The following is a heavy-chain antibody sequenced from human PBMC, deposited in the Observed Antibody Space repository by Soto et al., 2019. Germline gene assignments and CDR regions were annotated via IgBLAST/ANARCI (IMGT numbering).Heavy chain of an antibody. D-gene: IGHD3-22*01. CDR1: GGSISTSSYY. CDR3: ARDYDSSGDY. CDR2: IYYSGST. Sequence: QLQLQESGPGLVKPSETLSLTCTVSGGSISTSSYYWGWIRQPPGKGLEWIGSIYYSGSTYYNPSLKSRVTISVDTSKNQFSLTLSSVTAADTAVYYCARDYDSSGDYWGQGTRVTFSS. J-gene: IGHJ4*02. V-gene: IGHV4-39*01.